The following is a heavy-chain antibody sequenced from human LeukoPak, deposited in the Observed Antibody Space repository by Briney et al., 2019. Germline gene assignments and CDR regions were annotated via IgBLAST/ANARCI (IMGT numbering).Heavy chain of an antibody. CDR3: AILADSSGRGSFDY. J-gene: IGHJ4*02. D-gene: IGHD6-25*01. Sequence: GGSLSLSFAASGFTFSSYAMPWFGQAPGKGREWVAVISYDGSNKYYADSVKGRFTISRDNSKNTLYLQMNSLRAEDTAVYYCAILADSSGRGSFDYWGQGTLVTVSS. V-gene: IGHV3-30*03. CDR1: GFTFSSYA. CDR2: ISYDGSNK.